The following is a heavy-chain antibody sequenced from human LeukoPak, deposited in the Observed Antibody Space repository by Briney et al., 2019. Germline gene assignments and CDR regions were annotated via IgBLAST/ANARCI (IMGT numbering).Heavy chain of an antibody. Sequence: ASVKVSCKASGYTFTSYGISWVRQAPGQGLEWMGWISAYNGNTNYAQKLQGRVTMTTDTSTSTAYMELRSLRSDDTAVCYCARTIEDMVRGGYNWFDPWGQGTLVTVSS. D-gene: IGHD3-10*01. V-gene: IGHV1-18*01. CDR2: ISAYNGNT. CDR3: ARTIEDMVRGGYNWFDP. J-gene: IGHJ5*02. CDR1: GYTFTSYG.